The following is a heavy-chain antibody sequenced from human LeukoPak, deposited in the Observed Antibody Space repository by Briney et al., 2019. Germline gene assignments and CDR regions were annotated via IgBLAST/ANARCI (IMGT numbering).Heavy chain of an antibody. J-gene: IGHJ4*02. CDR2: INTDGSSS. CDR3: VKDGGVEMDTIRGHFKY. CDR1: GFTFSNYW. D-gene: IGHD5-24*01. V-gene: IGHV3-74*01. Sequence: GGSLRLSCAASGFTFSNYWMHWLRQAPGKGLVWVSHINTDGSSSSYADSVKGRFTISRDNSKNTLYLQMSSLRAEDNAVYYCVKDGGVEMDTIRGHFKYWGQGTLVTVSS.